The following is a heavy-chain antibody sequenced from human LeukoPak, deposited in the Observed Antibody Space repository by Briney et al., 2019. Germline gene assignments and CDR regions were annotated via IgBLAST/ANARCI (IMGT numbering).Heavy chain of an antibody. J-gene: IGHJ4*02. CDR2: IRYDGSNK. CDR1: GFTFSSYG. V-gene: IGHV3-30*02. Sequence: PGGSLRLSCAASGFTFSSYGMHWVRQAPGKGLEWVAFIRYDGSNKYYADSVKGRFTISRDNSKNTLYLQMNSLRAEDTAVYYCAKDQVAVATNPFGDFDYWGQGTLVTVSS. D-gene: IGHD6-19*01. CDR3: AKDQVAVATNPFGDFDY.